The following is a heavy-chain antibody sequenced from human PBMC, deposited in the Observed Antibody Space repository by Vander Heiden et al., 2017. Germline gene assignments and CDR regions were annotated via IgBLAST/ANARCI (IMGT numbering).Heavy chain of an antibody. J-gene: IGHJ4*02. V-gene: IGHV3-9*01. CDR1: GCTFDDYA. CDR2: IDWNSGNI. Sequence: EVQLVESGGRWVQPGRSLRLASVGSGCTFDDYAFHWVRQAPGKGLEWVAGIDWNSGNIGYADSVKGRFTISRDNAKNSLYLQMNSLRTDDTALYYCAKDITSTPYYFDNWGQGNLVIGSS. D-gene: IGHD4-17*01. CDR3: AKDITSTPYYFDN.